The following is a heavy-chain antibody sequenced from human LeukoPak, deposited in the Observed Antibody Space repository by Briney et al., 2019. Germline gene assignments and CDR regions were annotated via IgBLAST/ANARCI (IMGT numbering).Heavy chain of an antibody. J-gene: IGHJ4*02. CDR2: ISTYNGNT. CDR1: DYTFTSYG. D-gene: IGHD5-24*01. V-gene: IGHV1-18*01. Sequence: ASVKVSCKASDYTFTSYGISWVRQAPGQGLEWMGWISTYNGNTKYTQELQGRVTMTADTSTRTAYMELRSLRSDDTAVYYCARGWIEMPTVYFDYWGQGTLVSVSS. CDR3: ARGWIEMPTVYFDY.